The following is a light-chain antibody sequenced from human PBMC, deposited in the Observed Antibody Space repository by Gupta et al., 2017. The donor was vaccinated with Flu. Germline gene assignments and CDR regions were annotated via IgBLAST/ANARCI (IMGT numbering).Light chain of an antibody. Sequence: SHELIQPSSVSVSPGQTANITCSGDALAKKYGRWIQQKPGQAPVLLIYRDSARPSGIPERFSGSTSGTTVTLTISGAQVEEEADYYCYSAADNNLIFGGGTQLTVL. V-gene: IGLV3-27*01. CDR1: ALAKKY. J-gene: IGLJ2*01. CDR3: YSAADNNLI. CDR2: RDS.